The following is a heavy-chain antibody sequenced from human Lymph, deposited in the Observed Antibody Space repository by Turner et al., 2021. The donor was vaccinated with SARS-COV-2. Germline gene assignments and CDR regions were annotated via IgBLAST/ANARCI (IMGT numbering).Heavy chain of an antibody. J-gene: IGHJ3*02. D-gene: IGHD3-16*01. Sequence: QVQLQESGPGLVKPSQTLSLTCPVSGGSISSGGYYWSWIRPHPGKGLEWIGYIYYSGSTYYNPSRKSRVTISVDTSKNQFSLKLSSVTAADTAVYYCARFPVWGAFDIWGQGTMVTVSS. CDR1: GGSISSGGYY. CDR3: ARFPVWGAFDI. CDR2: IYYSGST. V-gene: IGHV4-31*03.